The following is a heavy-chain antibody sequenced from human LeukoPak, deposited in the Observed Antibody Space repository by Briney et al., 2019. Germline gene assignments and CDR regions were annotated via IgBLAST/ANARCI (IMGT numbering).Heavy chain of an antibody. J-gene: IGHJ5*02. CDR3: ARDVAAAGPGWFDP. Sequence: SETLSLTCTVSGGSISSYYWSWIRQPPGKGLEWIGYIFYSGSPNYNPSLKSRVTISVDTSKNQFSLKLSSVTAADTAVYYCARDVAAAGPGWFDPWGQGTLVTVSS. D-gene: IGHD6-13*01. CDR1: GGSISSYY. V-gene: IGHV4-59*01. CDR2: IFYSGSP.